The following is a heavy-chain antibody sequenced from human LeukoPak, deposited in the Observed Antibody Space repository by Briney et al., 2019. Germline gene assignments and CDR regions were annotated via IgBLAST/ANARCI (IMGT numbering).Heavy chain of an antibody. CDR2: IYSGGST. V-gene: IGHV3-53*01. CDR3: ARADGDYAPFDY. Sequence: RGSLRLSCAASGFTVSSNYMSWVRQAPGKGLEWVSVIYSGGSTYYADSVKGRFTISRDNSKNTLYLQMNSLRAEDTAVYYCARADGDYAPFDYWGQGTLVTVSS. J-gene: IGHJ4*02. D-gene: IGHD4-17*01. CDR1: GFTVSSNY.